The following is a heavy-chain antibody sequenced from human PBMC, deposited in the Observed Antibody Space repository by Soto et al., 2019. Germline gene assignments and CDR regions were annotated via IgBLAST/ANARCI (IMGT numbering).Heavy chain of an antibody. CDR2: ISYDGSNK. D-gene: IGHD3-9*01. CDR1: GFTFSSYG. V-gene: IGHV3-30*18. J-gene: IGHJ3*02. CDR3: AKGVRYFDWGDAFDI. Sequence: QVQLVESGGGVVQPGRSLRLSCAASGFTFSSYGMHWVRQAPGKGLEWVAVISYDGSNKYYADSVKGRFTISRDNSKNTLYLQMNSLRAEDTAVYYCAKGVRYFDWGDAFDIWGLGTMVTVSS.